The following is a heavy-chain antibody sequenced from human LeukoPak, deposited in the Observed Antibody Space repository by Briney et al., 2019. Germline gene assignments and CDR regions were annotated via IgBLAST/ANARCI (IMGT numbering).Heavy chain of an antibody. CDR3: ASRGASANYYMDV. CDR1: GFTFSSYS. J-gene: IGHJ6*03. Sequence: GGSLRLSCAASGFTFSSYSMNWVRQAPGKGLEWVSSISSSSSYIYYADSVKGRFTISRDNAKNSLYLQMNSLRAEDTAVYYCASRGASANYYMDVWGKGTTVTISS. CDR2: ISSSSSYI. V-gene: IGHV3-21*01. D-gene: IGHD3-16*01.